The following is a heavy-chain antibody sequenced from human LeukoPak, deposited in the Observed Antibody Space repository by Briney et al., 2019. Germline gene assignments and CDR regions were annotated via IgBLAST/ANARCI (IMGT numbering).Heavy chain of an antibody. CDR3: ARGRYCTNGVCYLTALNYYYYGMDV. CDR2: ISSSSSYI. D-gene: IGHD2-8*01. CDR1: GFTFSSYS. J-gene: IGHJ6*02. Sequence: GGSLRLSCAASGFTFSSYSMNWVRQAPGKGLKWVSSISSSSSYIYYADSVNGRFTISRDNAKNSLYLQMNSLRAEDTAVYYCARGRYCTNGVCYLTALNYYYYGMDVWGQGTTVTVSS. V-gene: IGHV3-21*01.